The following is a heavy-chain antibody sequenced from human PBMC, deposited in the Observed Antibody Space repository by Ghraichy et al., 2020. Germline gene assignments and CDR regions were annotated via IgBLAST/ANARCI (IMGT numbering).Heavy chain of an antibody. D-gene: IGHD3-10*02. CDR1: NASVTSSTFY. Sequence: ESLNISCTVSNASVTSSTFYWGWIRHPPGMGLEWLGSIYYTGTTFYNASLKSRVTMSVETSKNQFSLRLTSVTAADTALYYCARHVRHTTSGGWFDPWSQGTLVTVSS. J-gene: IGHJ5*02. CDR2: IYYTGTT. V-gene: IGHV4-39*01. CDR3: ARHVRHTTSGGWFDP.